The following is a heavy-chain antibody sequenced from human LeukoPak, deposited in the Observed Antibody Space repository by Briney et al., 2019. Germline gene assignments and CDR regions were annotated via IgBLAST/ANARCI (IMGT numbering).Heavy chain of an antibody. CDR3: AKDPGYSYGV. D-gene: IGHD5-18*01. CDR2: IRYDGSNK. Sequence: GSLRLSRAASGFTFSSYGMHWVRQAPGKGLEWVAFIRYDGSNKYYADSVKGRFTISRDNSKNTLYLQMNSLRAEDTAVYYCAKDPGYSYGVWGQGTLVTVSS. V-gene: IGHV3-30*02. CDR1: GFTFSSYG. J-gene: IGHJ4*02.